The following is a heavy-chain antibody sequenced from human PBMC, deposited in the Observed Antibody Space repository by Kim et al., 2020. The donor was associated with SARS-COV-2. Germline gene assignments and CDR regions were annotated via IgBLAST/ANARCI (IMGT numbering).Heavy chain of an antibody. CDR1: GDTFNDYP. CDR3: ARGVSSSGLIFAV. J-gene: IGHJ3*01. Sequence: ASVKVSCKASGDTFNDYPMHWVRQAPGQGLEWMGLINPNNGAARYAQNFQGRVFMTRDTSISTAYMELSSLKSDDTAVYYCARGVSSSGLIFAVWGRGTMLTVSS. CDR2: INPNNGAA. V-gene: IGHV1-2*02. D-gene: IGHD6-25*01.